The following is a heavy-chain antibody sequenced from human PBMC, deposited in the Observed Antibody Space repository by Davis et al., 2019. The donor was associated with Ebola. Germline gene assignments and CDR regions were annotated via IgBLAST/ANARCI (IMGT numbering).Heavy chain of an antibody. CDR2: VNTNTGNP. Sequence: ASVKVSCKASGYTFTSYAMHWVRQAPGQGLEWMGWVNTNTGNPTYAQGFTGRFVFSLDTSVSTAYLQIGSLKAEDTAVYYCARGGDTSSSWSGWLDPWGQGTLVTVSS. V-gene: IGHV7-4-1*01. CDR3: ARGGDTSSSWSGWLDP. J-gene: IGHJ5*02. CDR1: GYTFTSYA. D-gene: IGHD6-6*01.